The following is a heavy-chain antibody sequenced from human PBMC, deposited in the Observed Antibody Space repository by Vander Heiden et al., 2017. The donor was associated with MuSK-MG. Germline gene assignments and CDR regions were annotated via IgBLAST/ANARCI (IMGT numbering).Heavy chain of an antibody. CDR2: TYYRSKWYN. CDR1: VSTVSSNSAA. J-gene: IGHJ4*02. V-gene: IGHV6-1*01. CDR3: ARDILTPYSSFDY. D-gene: IGHD6-13*01. Sequence: QVQLLQTGPGLVKPSQPLSPTCAIPVSTVSSNSAAWNWIRQPPARGLEWLGRTYYRSKWYNDYAVSVKSRITINPDTSKNQFSLQLNSVTPEDTAVYYCARDILTPYSSFDYWGQGTLVTVSS.